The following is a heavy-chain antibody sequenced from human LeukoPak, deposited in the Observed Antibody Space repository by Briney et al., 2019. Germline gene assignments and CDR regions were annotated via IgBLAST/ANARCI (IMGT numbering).Heavy chain of an antibody. CDR3: ARGTIKQDYDILGRPGVDYYGMDV. J-gene: IGHJ6*02. Sequence: GASVKVSCKASGYTFTSYYMHWVRQAPGQGLEWMGIINPSGGSTTYAQKFQGRVTMTRDTSTSTVYMELSSLRSEDTAVYYCARGTIKQDYDILGRPGVDYYGMDVWGQGTTVTVSS. CDR2: INPSGGST. CDR1: GYTFTSYY. D-gene: IGHD3-9*01. V-gene: IGHV1-46*01.